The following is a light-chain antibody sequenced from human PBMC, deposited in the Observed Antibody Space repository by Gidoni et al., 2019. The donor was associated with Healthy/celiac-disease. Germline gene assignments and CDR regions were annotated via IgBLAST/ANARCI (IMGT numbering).Light chain of an antibody. CDR2: DVS. CDR1: SSDGGGYNY. CDR3: SSYTSSSTLV. J-gene: IGLJ2*01. V-gene: IGLV2-14*01. Sequence: QSAPTQPASVSGSPGQSITISCTGTSSDGGGYNYVSWYQQHPGKAPKLMIDDVSIRPSGGSNRVSCSKSSNTASLTSSGLQSEDEADYYCSSYTSSSTLVFGGGTKLTVL.